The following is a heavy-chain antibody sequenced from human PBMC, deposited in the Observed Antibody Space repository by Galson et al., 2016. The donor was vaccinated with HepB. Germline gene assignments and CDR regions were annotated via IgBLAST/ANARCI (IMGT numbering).Heavy chain of an antibody. CDR3: ARGMSHDYGVSADY. CDR2: ISGGGRTT. Sequence: SLRLSCAASGFTFSSYAMSWVRQAPGKGLEWVAGISGGGRTTFYADSVKGRFIISRDNSKNSLYLQMNRLRAEDTALYYCARGMSHDYGVSADYWGQGTLVTVSS. D-gene: IGHD4-17*01. J-gene: IGHJ4*02. V-gene: IGHV3-23*01. CDR1: GFTFSSYA.